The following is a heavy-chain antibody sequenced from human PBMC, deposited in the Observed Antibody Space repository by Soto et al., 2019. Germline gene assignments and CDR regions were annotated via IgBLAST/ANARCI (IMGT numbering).Heavy chain of an antibody. CDR1: GGSISSGDYY. J-gene: IGHJ4*02. Sequence: QVQLQESGPGLVKPSQTLSLTCTVSGGSISSGDYYWSWIRQPPGKGLEWIGYIYYSGSTYYNPSLNSRVTISVDTSNNQFSLKLSSVTAADTAVYYCARGSYYYDSSGYYHYWGKGTLVTVSS. D-gene: IGHD3-22*01. CDR2: IYYSGST. CDR3: ARGSYYYDSSGYYHY. V-gene: IGHV4-30-4*01.